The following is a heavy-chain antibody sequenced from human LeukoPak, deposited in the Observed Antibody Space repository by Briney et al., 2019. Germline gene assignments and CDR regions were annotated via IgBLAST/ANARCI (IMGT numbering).Heavy chain of an antibody. D-gene: IGHD6-19*01. CDR1: GGSISGSSYY. Sequence: PSETLSLTCTVSGGSISGSSYYWSWIRQPPGKGLEWIGYIYYSGSTNYNPSLKSRVTISVDTSKNQFSLKLSSVTAADTAVYYCARGGGIAVAGDFDYWGQGTLVTVSS. CDR2: IYYSGST. CDR3: ARGGGIAVAGDFDY. V-gene: IGHV4-61*01. J-gene: IGHJ4*02.